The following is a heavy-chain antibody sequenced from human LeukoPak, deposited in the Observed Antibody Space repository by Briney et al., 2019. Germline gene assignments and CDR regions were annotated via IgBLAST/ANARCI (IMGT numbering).Heavy chain of an antibody. Sequence: PGRSLRLSCAASGFTFSSYAMHWVRQAPGKGLEWVAVISYDGSNKYYADSVKGRFTISRDNSKNTLYLQMNSLRAEDTAVYYCARVSPPYYDFRSGYSPRMMYYFDYWGQGTLVTVSS. CDR1: GFTFSSYA. CDR2: ISYDGSNK. CDR3: ARVSPPYYDFRSGYSPRMMYYFDY. D-gene: IGHD3-3*01. V-gene: IGHV3-30*01. J-gene: IGHJ4*02.